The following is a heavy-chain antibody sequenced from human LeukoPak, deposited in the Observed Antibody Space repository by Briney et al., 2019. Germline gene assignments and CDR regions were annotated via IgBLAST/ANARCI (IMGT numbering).Heavy chain of an antibody. J-gene: IGHJ6*03. CDR3: ARVYYGSGSLYYYYYYMDV. V-gene: IGHV3-53*01. CDR1: GFTFSDYY. Sequence: GGSLRLSCAASGFTFSDYYMSWVRQAPGKGLEWVSVTYSGGRTYYADSVKGRFTISRDNSKNTLFLQMDSLRAEDTAVYYCARVYYGSGSLYYYYYYMDVWGKGTTVIISS. D-gene: IGHD3-10*01. CDR2: TYSGGRT.